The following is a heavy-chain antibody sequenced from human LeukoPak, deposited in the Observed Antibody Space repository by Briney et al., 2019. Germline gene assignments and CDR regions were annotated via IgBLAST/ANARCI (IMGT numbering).Heavy chain of an antibody. V-gene: IGHV3-23*01. CDR2: ISASGGST. D-gene: IGHD5-18*01. J-gene: IGHJ4*02. CDR3: AKGVFGYSYGSFDY. CDR1: GFTYTNYA. Sequence: GGSLRLSCTASGFTYTNYAMTWVRQAPGKGLEWVSVISASGGSTKHYADSVKGRFTISRGNSKNTLYLLVDSLRVEDTAVYYCAKGVFGYSYGSFDYWGQGTLVTVSS.